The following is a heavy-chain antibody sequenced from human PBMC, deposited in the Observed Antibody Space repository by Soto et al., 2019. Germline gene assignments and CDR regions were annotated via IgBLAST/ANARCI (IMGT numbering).Heavy chain of an antibody. V-gene: IGHV4-31*03. CDR2: IYYSGST. CDR3: ARRVAVAGMRNFDY. Sequence: PSETLSLTCTVSGGSISSGGYYWSWIRQHPGKGLEWIGYIYYSGSTYYNPSLKSRVTISVDTSKNQFSLKLSSVTAADTAVYYCARRVAVAGMRNFDYWGQGTLVTVSS. CDR1: GGSISSGGYY. J-gene: IGHJ4*02. D-gene: IGHD6-19*01.